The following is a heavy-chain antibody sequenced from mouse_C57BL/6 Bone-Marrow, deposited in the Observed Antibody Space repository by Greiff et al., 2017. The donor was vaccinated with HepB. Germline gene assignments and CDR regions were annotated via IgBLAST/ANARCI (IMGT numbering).Heavy chain of an antibody. J-gene: IGHJ4*01. CDR1: GYTFTSSG. CDR2: IYPRSGNN. D-gene: IGHD2-1*01. CDR3: AISVTESLYYYAMDY. Sequence: QVQLQQSGAELARPGASVKLSCKASGYTFTSSGISWVKQRTGQGLEWIGEIYPRSGNNYYNEKFKGKATLTTDKSSSTAYMELRSLTSEYSAVFFCAISVTESLYYYAMDYWGQGTSVTVSS. V-gene: IGHV1-81*01.